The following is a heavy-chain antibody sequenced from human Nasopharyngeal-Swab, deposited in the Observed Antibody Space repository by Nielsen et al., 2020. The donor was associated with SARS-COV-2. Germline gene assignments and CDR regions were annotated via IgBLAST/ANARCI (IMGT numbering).Heavy chain of an antibody. CDR3: AKDWEGSSGWYGLDY. J-gene: IGHJ4*02. Sequence: GESLKISCAASGFTVGNNYMTWVRQAPGKGLQWVSVIYSGGSTYYADSVKGRFTISRDNSKNTLYLQMNSLRAEDTAVYYCAKDWEGSSGWYGLDYWGQGTLVTVSS. CDR2: IYSGGST. V-gene: IGHV3-53*01. CDR1: GFTVGNNY. D-gene: IGHD6-19*01.